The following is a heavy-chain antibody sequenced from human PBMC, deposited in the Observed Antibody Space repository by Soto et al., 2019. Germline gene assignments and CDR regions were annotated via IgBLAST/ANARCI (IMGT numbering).Heavy chain of an antibody. Sequence: KRFGESLKISCKGSGYTFTSYWIGWVRQMPGKGLEWMGSIYPGDSDTRYSPSFQGQVTISADKSISTAYLQWSSLKASDTAMYYCARGVDTAMVHPGYYGMDFWGQGTTVTVSS. J-gene: IGHJ6*02. D-gene: IGHD5-18*01. CDR2: IYPGDSDT. CDR1: GYTFTSYW. V-gene: IGHV5-51*01. CDR3: ARGVDTAMVHPGYYGMDF.